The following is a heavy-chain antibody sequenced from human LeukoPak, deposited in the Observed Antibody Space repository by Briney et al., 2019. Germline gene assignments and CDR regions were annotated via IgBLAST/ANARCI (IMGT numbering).Heavy chain of an antibody. D-gene: IGHD3-10*01. CDR3: ARPLWFGEHDAFDI. V-gene: IGHV3-74*01. Sequence: GGSLRLSCAASGFTFSSYWMHWVRQAPGKGLVWVSRINTDGSSTSYADSVKGRFTISRDNAKNSLYLQMNSLRAEDTAVYYCARPLWFGEHDAFDIWGQGTMVTVSS. CDR2: INTDGSST. J-gene: IGHJ3*02. CDR1: GFTFSSYW.